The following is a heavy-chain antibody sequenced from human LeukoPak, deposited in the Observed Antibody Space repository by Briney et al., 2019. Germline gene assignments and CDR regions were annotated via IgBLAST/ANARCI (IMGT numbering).Heavy chain of an antibody. CDR1: GYTFTGYF. D-gene: IGHD1-26*01. Sequence: APVKVSCKASGYTFTGYFMHWVRQAPGQGLEWMGWIDPNSGGTNYAQNFRGRVTMTRDTPISTAYMELSRLTSDDTAVYYCARVRVTGSFGLDLGHWGQGTLVTVSS. CDR3: ARVRVTGSFGLDLGH. CDR2: IDPNSGGT. J-gene: IGHJ4*02. V-gene: IGHV1-2*02.